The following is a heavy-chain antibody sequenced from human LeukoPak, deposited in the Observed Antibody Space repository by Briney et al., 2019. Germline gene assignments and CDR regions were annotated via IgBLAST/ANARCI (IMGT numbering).Heavy chain of an antibody. CDR1: GFTFSSYW. J-gene: IGHJ4*02. CDR3: AREYGSGRNHFDY. Sequence: GGSLRLSCAASGFTFSSYWMSWVRQAPGKGLELVANIKQDGSEKYYVDSVKGRFTISRDNAKNSLSLQVNSLRAEDTAVYYCAREYGSGRNHFDYWGQGTLANVSS. V-gene: IGHV3-7*01. CDR2: IKQDGSEK. D-gene: IGHD3-10*01.